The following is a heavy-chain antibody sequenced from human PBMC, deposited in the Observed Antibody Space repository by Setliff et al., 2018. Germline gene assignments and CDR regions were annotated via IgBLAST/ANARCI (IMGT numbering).Heavy chain of an antibody. CDR3: AHGGDFWSGYWGGGPRKVGYYFDY. V-gene: IGHV2-5*02. J-gene: IGHJ4*02. Sequence: SGPTLVNPTQTLTLTCTFSGFSLSTSGVGVGWIRQPPGKALAWLALIYWDDDKRYSPSLKSRLTITKDTSKNQVVLTMTNMDPVDTATYYCAHGGDFWSGYWGGGPRKVGYYFDYWGQGTLVTVSS. CDR2: IYWDDDK. D-gene: IGHD3-3*01. CDR1: GFSLSTSGVG.